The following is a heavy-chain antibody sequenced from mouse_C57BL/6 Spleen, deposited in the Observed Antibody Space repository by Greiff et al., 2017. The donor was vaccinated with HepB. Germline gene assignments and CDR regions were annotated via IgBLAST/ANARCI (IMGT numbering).Heavy chain of an antibody. V-gene: IGHV14-2*01. CDR1: GFNIKDYY. D-gene: IGHD1-1*01. CDR3: AYYYGSSYLYYAMDY. J-gene: IGHJ4*01. CDR2: IDPEDGET. Sequence: EVQLQQSGAELVKPGASVKLSCTASGFNIKDYYMHWVKQRTEQGLEWIGRIDPEDGETKYAPKFQGKATITADTSSNTAYLQLSSLTSEDTAVYYCAYYYGSSYLYYAMDYWGQGTSVTVSS.